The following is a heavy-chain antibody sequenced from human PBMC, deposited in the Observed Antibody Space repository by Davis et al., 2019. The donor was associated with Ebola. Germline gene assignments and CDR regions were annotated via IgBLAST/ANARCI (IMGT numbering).Heavy chain of an antibody. Sequence: MPGGSLRLSCAASGFTVSSNYMSWVRQAPGKGLEWIGEIYHRGNTNYNPSLKSRVTISADKSKNYFSLKLSSVTAADTAVYYCASHRRVVMIGGHAFDIWGQGTVVTVSS. V-gene: IGHV4-4*02. CDR2: IYHRGNT. CDR1: GFTVSSNY. J-gene: IGHJ3*02. D-gene: IGHD3-3*01. CDR3: ASHRRVVMIGGHAFDI.